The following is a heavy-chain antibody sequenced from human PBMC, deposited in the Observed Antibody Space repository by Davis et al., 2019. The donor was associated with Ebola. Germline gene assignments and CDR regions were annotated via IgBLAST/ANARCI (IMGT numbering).Heavy chain of an antibody. CDR1: GYTFTGYY. J-gene: IGHJ6*02. Sequence: ASVKVSCKASGYTFTGYYMHWVRQAPGQGLEWMGWINPNSGGTNYAEKFQGWVTMTRDTPISTAYMELSRLRSDDTAVYYCARDRYYDFWDYYYGMDVWGQGTTVTVSS. CDR2: INPNSGGT. V-gene: IGHV1-2*04. CDR3: ARDRYYDFWDYYYGMDV. D-gene: IGHD3-3*01.